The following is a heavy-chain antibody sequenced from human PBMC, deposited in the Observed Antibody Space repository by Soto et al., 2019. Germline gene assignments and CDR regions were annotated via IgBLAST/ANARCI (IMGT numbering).Heavy chain of an antibody. CDR1: GFTFSSYS. CDR3: ARDIGPPGMLDE. J-gene: IGHJ4*02. V-gene: IGHV3-48*01. CDR2: ISSSSSTI. Sequence: GGSLRLSCAASGFTFSSYSMNWVRQAPGKGLEWVSYISSSSSTIYYADSVKGRFTISRDNAKNSLYLQMNSLRAEDTAVYYYARDIGPPGMLDEWGQRTVVIVSS. D-gene: IGHD2-8*01.